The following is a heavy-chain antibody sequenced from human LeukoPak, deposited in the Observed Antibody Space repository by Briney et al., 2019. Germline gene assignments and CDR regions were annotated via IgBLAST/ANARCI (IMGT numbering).Heavy chain of an antibody. CDR2: TYYRSKWYN. CDR3: ERGGWTSVWT. Sequence: SQTLSLTCAISGDSVSSNSAAWHWIRQSPSRGLEWLGRTYYRSKWYNDYAISVKSRITINPDPSKNQFSLQLNSVSPEDTAVYYCERGGWTSVWTWGQGTLVTVSS. V-gene: IGHV6-1*01. D-gene: IGHD6-19*01. CDR1: GDSVSSNSAA. J-gene: IGHJ5*02.